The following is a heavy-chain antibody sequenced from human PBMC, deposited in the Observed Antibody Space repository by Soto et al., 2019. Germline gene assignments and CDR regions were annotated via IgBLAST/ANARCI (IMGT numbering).Heavy chain of an antibody. Sequence: QMQLVQSGPEVKKPGTSVKVSCKASGFTFTSSAVQWVRQARGQRLEWIGWIVVGSGNTNYAQKCQERVTITRDMSTSTAYMELSSLRSEDTAVYYCAARRVADNFDYWGQGTLVTVSS. CDR1: GFTFTSSA. D-gene: IGHD6-19*01. CDR2: IVVGSGNT. V-gene: IGHV1-58*01. CDR3: AARRVADNFDY. J-gene: IGHJ4*02.